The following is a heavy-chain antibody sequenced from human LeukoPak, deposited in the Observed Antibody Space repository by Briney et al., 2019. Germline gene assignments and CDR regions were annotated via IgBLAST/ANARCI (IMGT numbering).Heavy chain of an antibody. CDR2: INAGNGNT. D-gene: IGHD3-22*01. CDR1: GYTFTSYY. Sequence: GASVKVSCKASGYTFTSYYMHWVRQAPGQRLEWMGWINAGNGNTKYSQKFQGRVTITRDTSASTAYMELSSLRSEDTAVYYCARGPYYYDSSGYYHDSAGYRVWGQGTLVTVSS. V-gene: IGHV1-3*01. J-gene: IGHJ4*02. CDR3: ARGPYYYDSSGYYHDSAGYRV.